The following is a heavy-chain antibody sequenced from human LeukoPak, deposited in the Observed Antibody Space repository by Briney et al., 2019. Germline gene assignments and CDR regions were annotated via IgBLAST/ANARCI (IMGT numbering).Heavy chain of an antibody. D-gene: IGHD2-15*01. CDR1: GFTFSSYA. CDR3: AKARGIFQRFDY. J-gene: IGHJ4*02. CDR2: ISDST. V-gene: IGHV3-23*01. Sequence: GGSLRLSCAASGFTFSSYAMTWVRQAPGKGLEWVSGISDSTYYADSVKGRFTISRDNSKNTLYLQMNSLRAEDTAVYYCAKARGIFQRFDYWGQGTLVTVSS.